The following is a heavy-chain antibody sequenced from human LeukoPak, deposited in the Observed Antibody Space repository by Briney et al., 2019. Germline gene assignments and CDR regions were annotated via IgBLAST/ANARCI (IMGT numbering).Heavy chain of an antibody. CDR2: ISGSGGST. CDR3: AKVGQIAVKYFDY. V-gene: IGHV3-23*01. CDR1: GFTVSSNY. J-gene: IGHJ4*02. Sequence: GGSLRLSCAASGFTVSSNYMSWVRQAPGKGLEWVSAISGSGGSTYYADSVKGRFTISRDNSKNTLYLQMNSLRAEDTAVYYCAKVGQIAVKYFDYWGQGTLVTVSS. D-gene: IGHD3/OR15-3a*01.